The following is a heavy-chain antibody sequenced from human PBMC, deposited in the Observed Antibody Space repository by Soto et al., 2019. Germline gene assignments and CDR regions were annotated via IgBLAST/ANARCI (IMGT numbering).Heavy chain of an antibody. D-gene: IGHD1-1*01. CDR3: ARVEGLWSYFDY. V-gene: IGHV4-30-4*01. J-gene: IGHJ4*02. CDR2: IYYSGST. Sequence: LTCTVSGGSRSSDDSYWSWIRQPPGKGLEWIGYIYYSGSTYYNPSLKSRVTISVDTSKNQFSLKLSSVTAADTAVYYCARVEGLWSYFDYWGQGTLVTVSS. CDR1: GGSRSSDDSY.